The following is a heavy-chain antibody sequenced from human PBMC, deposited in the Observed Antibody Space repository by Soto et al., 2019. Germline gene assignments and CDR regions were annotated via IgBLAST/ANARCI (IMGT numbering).Heavy chain of an antibody. J-gene: IGHJ4*02. V-gene: IGHV4-59*01. D-gene: IGHD3-10*02. CDR3: ARWAYMLGLDY. CDR2: IYYSGST. CDR1: GGSISSYY. Sequence: QVQLQESGPGLVKPSETLSFTCTVSGGSISSYYWSWIRQPPGKGLEWIGYIYYSGSTNYNPSLKSRVTISVDTSKNQFSLKLSSVTAADTAVYYCARWAYMLGLDYWGQGTLVTVSS.